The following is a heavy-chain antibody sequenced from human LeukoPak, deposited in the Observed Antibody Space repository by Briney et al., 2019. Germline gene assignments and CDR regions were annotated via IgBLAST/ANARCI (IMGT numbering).Heavy chain of an antibody. V-gene: IGHV1-2*02. CDR3: ARDSGSYYDY. CDR2: INPNSGGT. CDR1: GYTFTSYG. D-gene: IGHD1-26*01. Sequence: GASVKVSCKASGYTFTSYGISWVRQAPGQGLEWMGWINPNSGGTNYAQKFQGRVTMTRDTSISTAYMELSRLRSDDTAVYYCARDSGSYYDYWGQGTLVTVSS. J-gene: IGHJ4*02.